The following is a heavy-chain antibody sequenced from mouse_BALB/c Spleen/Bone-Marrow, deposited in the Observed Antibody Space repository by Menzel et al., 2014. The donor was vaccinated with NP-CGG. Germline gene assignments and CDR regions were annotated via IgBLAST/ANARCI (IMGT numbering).Heavy chain of an antibody. CDR2: IYPSDSYT. CDR1: GYTSTSYW. J-gene: IGHJ2*01. Sequence: VKLLESGAELVRPGASVKLSCKASGYTSTSYWISWVKQRPGQGLEWIGNIYPSDSYTNYNQKFKGKATLTVDKSSSTAYMQLSSPTSEDSAVYYCTRSGGYYFDYWGQGTTLTVSS. V-gene: IGHV1-69*02. CDR3: TRSGGYYFDY.